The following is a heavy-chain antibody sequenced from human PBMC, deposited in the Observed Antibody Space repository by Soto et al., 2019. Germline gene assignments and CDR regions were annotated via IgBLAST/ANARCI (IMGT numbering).Heavy chain of an antibody. CDR3: ARGGMPTRTFDS. CDR1: GYNFARYW. V-gene: IGHV5-51*01. Sequence: SLKISCKGSGYNFARYWIAWVRQIPGKGLELMGIIYPSDSDTRYRPSFQGQVTISADKYISSGYLQWSSLRASDTAMYYCARGGMPTRTFDSWGEGNTVTVSA. D-gene: IGHD1-1*01. CDR2: IYPSDSDT. J-gene: IGHJ4*02.